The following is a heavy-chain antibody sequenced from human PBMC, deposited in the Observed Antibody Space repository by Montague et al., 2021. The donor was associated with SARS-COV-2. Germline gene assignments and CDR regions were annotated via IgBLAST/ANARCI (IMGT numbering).Heavy chain of an antibody. V-gene: IGHV6-1*01. J-gene: IGHJ4*02. CDR3: AREGVGEVLFSFDS. Sequence: VXVKGRIAINPDTSKNQFSLQLNSVTPEDTAVYYCAREGVGEVLFSFDSWGQGTLVTVSS. D-gene: IGHD4-17*01.